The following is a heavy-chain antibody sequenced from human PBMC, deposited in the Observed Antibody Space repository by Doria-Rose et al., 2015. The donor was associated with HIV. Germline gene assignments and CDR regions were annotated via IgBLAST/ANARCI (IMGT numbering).Heavy chain of an antibody. CDR3: AREGFSSGSYQVPYFDF. J-gene: IGHJ4*02. D-gene: IGHD6-19*01. Sequence: QVQLQESGPGLVKPSQTLSLTCTVSGGSISSGSYYWSWIRQPAGKGLEWIGRTYTSGNTKYTPSPKSRIPKSIDTSKNQFPRTRSSVTAADTAVYYCAREGFSSGSYQVPYFDFWGQGTLVTVSS. CDR1: GGSISSGSYY. V-gene: IGHV4-61*02. CDR2: TYTSGNT.